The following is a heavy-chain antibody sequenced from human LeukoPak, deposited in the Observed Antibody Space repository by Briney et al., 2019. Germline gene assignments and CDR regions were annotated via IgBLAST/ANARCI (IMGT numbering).Heavy chain of an antibody. D-gene: IGHD5-12*01. CDR2: ITSSSSYI. CDR3: ARDPYSGHYGNDYYYYMDV. CDR1: GFTFSSYT. V-gene: IGHV3-21*01. Sequence: GGSLRLSCAASGFTFSSYTMNWVRQAPGKGLEWVSSITSSSSYIYYADSVMGRFTISRDNANNSLYLQMNNLRAEDTAVYYCARDPYSGHYGNDYYYYMDVWGKGTTVTISS. J-gene: IGHJ6*03.